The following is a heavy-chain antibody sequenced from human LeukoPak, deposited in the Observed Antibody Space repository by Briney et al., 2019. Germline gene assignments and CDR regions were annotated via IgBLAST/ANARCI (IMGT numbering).Heavy chain of an antibody. CDR2: IYYSGST. Sequence: SETLSLICTVSGGSMSGHNWSWIRQPPGKGLEWIGYIYYSGSTNYNPSLKSRVTISVDTSKNQFSLKLSSVTAADTAVYYCARDPGGRPYYYGMDVWGQGTTVTVSS. J-gene: IGHJ6*02. CDR1: GGSMSGHN. D-gene: IGHD3-16*01. CDR3: ARDPGGRPYYYGMDV. V-gene: IGHV4-59*11.